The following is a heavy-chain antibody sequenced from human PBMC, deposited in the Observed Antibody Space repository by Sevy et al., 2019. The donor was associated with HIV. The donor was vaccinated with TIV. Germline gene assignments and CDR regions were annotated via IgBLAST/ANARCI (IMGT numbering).Heavy chain of an antibody. CDR3: ARGGYDILTGVFNCYMDV. J-gene: IGHJ6*03. D-gene: IGHD3-9*01. CDR1: GFTFSSYW. V-gene: IGHV3-74*01. Sequence: GGSLRLSCAASGFTFSSYWMHWVRQAPGKGLVWVSRMNSDGSSTSYANSVKGRFTISRDNAKNTLYLQMNSLRAEDTAVYYCARGGYDILTGVFNCYMDVWGKGTTVTVSS. CDR2: MNSDGSST.